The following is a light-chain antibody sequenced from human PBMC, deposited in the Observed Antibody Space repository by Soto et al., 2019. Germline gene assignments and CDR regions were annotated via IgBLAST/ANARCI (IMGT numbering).Light chain of an antibody. CDR3: QQYNNWPPIT. J-gene: IGKJ5*01. CDR1: QSVSSN. CDR2: GAS. Sequence: EIVMTQSPATLSVSPGERATLSCRASQSVSSNLAWYQQRPGQAPRLLIYGASTRATGVPARFSGSGSGTEFILTISSLQSEDFAVYYCQQYNNWPPITFGQGTRLEIK. V-gene: IGKV3-15*01.